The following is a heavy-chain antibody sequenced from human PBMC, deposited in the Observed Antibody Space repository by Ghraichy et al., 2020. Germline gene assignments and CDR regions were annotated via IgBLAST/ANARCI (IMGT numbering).Heavy chain of an antibody. V-gene: IGHV3-23*01. CDR1: GFTFSSYA. Sequence: GGSLRLSCAASGFTFSSYAMSWVRQAPGKGLEWVSAISGSGGSTYYADSVKGRFTISRDNSKNTLYLQMNSLRAEDTAVYYCAKDCRASKSRRGCFDYWGQGTLVTVSS. D-gene: IGHD4-11*01. CDR3: AKDCRASKSRRGCFDY. CDR2: ISGSGGST. J-gene: IGHJ4*02.